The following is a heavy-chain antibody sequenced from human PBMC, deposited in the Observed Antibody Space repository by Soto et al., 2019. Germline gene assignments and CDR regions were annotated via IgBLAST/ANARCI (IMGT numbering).Heavy chain of an antibody. CDR3: AKRPYGDSYYYYGMDV. CDR2: ISGSGGST. D-gene: IGHD4-17*01. J-gene: IGHJ6*02. Sequence: EVQLLESGGGLVQPGGSLRLSCAASGFTFSSYAMSWVRQAPGKGLEWVSAISGSGGSTYYADSVKGRFTISRDNSKNTLYLQMNSLRAEDTAVYYCAKRPYGDSYYYYGMDVWGQGTTVTVSS. V-gene: IGHV3-23*01. CDR1: GFTFSSYA.